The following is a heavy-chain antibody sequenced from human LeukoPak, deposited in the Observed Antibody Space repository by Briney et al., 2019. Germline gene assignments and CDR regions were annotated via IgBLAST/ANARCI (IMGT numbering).Heavy chain of an antibody. CDR3: GSDPPNSGYALDY. J-gene: IGHJ4*02. CDR1: GFTFSSYA. CDR2: IYSGSST. Sequence: GGSLRLSCAASGFTFSSYAMSWVRQAPGKGLEWVSVIYSGSSTYYADSVKGRFTISRDNSKNTLYLQMNSLRVEDTAVYYCGSDPPNSGYALDYWGQGTLVAVSS. D-gene: IGHD3-22*01. V-gene: IGHV3-23*03.